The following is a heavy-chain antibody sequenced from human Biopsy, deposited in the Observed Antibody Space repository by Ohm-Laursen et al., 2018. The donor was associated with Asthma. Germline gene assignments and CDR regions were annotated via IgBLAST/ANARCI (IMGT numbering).Heavy chain of an antibody. CDR2: ISPFTGDT. CDR3: ARHPYNFGGFDY. D-gene: IGHD5-24*01. CDR1: GYPFTDYY. Sequence: ASVKVSCKASGYPFTDYYVHWVRQAPGQGLEWMGWISPFTGDTHFGQKSQGRVTMTTDTSTDTAYMELRSLRSDDTAVYYCARHPYNFGGFDYWGQGSLVLVSS. J-gene: IGHJ4*02. V-gene: IGHV1-18*04.